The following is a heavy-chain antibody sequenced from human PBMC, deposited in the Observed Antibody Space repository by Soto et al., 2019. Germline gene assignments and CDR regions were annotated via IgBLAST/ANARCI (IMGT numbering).Heavy chain of an antibody. Sequence: ASVKVSCKASGYTFTSYYMHWVRQAPGQGLEWMGIINPRGGSTSYAQKFQGRVTMTRDTSTSTVYMELSSLRSEDTAVYFCARASVAVAGIDPDAFDIWGKGTMVTVSS. CDR1: GYTFTSYY. CDR2: INPRGGST. CDR3: ARASVAVAGIDPDAFDI. V-gene: IGHV1-46*03. J-gene: IGHJ3*02. D-gene: IGHD6-19*01.